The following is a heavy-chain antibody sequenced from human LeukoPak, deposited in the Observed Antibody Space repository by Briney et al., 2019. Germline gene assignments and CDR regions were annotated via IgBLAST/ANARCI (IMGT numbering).Heavy chain of an antibody. CDR1: GFTVSSNY. V-gene: IGHV3-53*01. J-gene: IGHJ6*03. D-gene: IGHD3-9*01. CDR2: IYSGGST. Sequence: GGSLRLSCAASGFTVSSNYMGWVRQAPGKGLEWVSVIYSGGSTYYTHSVKGRFTISRDNSKNTLYLQMNSLRAEDTAVYYCARNVDFYDILTAFYIRFRREASFYMDVWGKGTTVTISS. CDR3: ARNVDFYDILTAFYIRFRREASFYMDV.